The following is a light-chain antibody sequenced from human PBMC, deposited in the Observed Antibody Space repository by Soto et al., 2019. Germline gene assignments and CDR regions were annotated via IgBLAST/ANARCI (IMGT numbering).Light chain of an antibody. CDR3: QQYNNWHPIT. CDR2: GTS. Sequence: ILLTQSPATLSVSPGERATLSCRASQSVDINLAWYQQKPGQATSLLIYGTSTRATGIPARFSGSVSGTEFTLTISSLQSEDFAVYYCQQYNNWHPITFGQGTRLEIK. V-gene: IGKV3-15*01. J-gene: IGKJ5*01. CDR1: QSVDIN.